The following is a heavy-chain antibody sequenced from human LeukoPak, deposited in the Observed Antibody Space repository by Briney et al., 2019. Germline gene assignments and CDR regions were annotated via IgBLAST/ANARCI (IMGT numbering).Heavy chain of an antibody. CDR1: GGSTSNNNYF. V-gene: IGHV4-39*01. CDR3: ARRFYGSGSPFED. D-gene: IGHD3-10*01. Sequence: SETLSLTCTVSGGSTSNNNYFWGWLRQPPGKTLDWIGTIYYTGNTYYNPSFKSRVTISVDTSKNQFSLKVTSVTAADSAVYYCARRFYGSGSPFEDWGRGALVTVSS. CDR2: IYYTGNT. J-gene: IGHJ4*02.